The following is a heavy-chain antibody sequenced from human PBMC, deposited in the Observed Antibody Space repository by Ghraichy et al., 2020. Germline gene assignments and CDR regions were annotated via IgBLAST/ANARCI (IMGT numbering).Heavy chain of an antibody. D-gene: IGHD2/OR15-2a*01. CDR2: ISDSGYNI. CDR1: GFTFSNYA. Sequence: GGSLRLSCAASGFTFSNYAMSWVRQAPGKGLEWVSGISDSGYNIYSADSVKGRFTISRDNSQNTLNLQMSSLRVDDPAVYYCAKDRENRFADAFDIWGQGTMVTVSS. CDR3: AKDRENRFADAFDI. V-gene: IGHV3-23*01. J-gene: IGHJ3*02.